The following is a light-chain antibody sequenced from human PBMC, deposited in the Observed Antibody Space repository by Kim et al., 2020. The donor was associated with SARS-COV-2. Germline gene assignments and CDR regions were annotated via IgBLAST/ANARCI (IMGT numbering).Light chain of an antibody. Sequence: PGQRVTIPCSGSSSNIGSNPVNWYQHLPGMAPKLLIYKNNQRPSGVPDRISGSKSGTSASLAISGLRSEDEAIYHCAAWDNTLFVVFGGGTQLTVL. CDR1: SSNIGSNP. J-gene: IGLJ2*01. CDR2: KNN. V-gene: IGLV1-44*01. CDR3: AAWDNTLFVV.